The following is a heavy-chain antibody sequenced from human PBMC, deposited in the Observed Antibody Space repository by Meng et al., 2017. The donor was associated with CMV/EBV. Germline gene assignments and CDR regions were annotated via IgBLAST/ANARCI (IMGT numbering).Heavy chain of an antibody. J-gene: IGHJ2*01. CDR1: GFTFSSYG. V-gene: IGHV3-30*02. CDR3: ARKVTQYCSSTSCYTRSYWYFDL. D-gene: IGHD2-2*02. CDR2: IRYDGSNK. Sequence: GGSLRLSCAASGFTFSSYGMHWVRQAPGKGLEWVAFIRYDGSNKYYADSVKGRFTISRDNSKHTLYLQMNSLRAEDTAVYYCARKVTQYCSSTSCYTRSYWYFDLWGRGTLVTVSS.